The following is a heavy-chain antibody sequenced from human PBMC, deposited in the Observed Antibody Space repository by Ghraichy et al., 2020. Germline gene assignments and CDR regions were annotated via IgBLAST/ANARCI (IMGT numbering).Heavy chain of an antibody. Sequence: SVKVSCKASGGTFSSYAISWVRQAPGQGLEWMGRIIPILGIANYAQKFQGRVTITADKSTSTAYMELSSLRSEDTAVYYCARGGSGATTVVTLSPTWYFDLWGRGTLVTVSS. CDR3: ARGGSGATTVVTLSPTWYFDL. D-gene: IGHD4-23*01. CDR1: GGTFSSYA. CDR2: IIPILGIA. V-gene: IGHV1-69*04. J-gene: IGHJ2*01.